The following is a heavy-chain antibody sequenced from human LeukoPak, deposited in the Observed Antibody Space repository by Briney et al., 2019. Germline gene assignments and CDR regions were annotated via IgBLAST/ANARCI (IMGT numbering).Heavy chain of an antibody. D-gene: IGHD3-10*01. J-gene: IGHJ4*02. V-gene: IGHV4-39*01. CDR1: GGSISSSSYY. Sequence: SETLSLTCTVSGGSISSSSYYWGWIRQPPGKGLAWIGSIYYSGSTYYNPSLKSRVTISVDTSKNQFSLKLSSVTAADTAVYYCATYMVRGAAMGYWGQGTLVTVSS. CDR2: IYYSGST. CDR3: ATYMVRGAAMGY.